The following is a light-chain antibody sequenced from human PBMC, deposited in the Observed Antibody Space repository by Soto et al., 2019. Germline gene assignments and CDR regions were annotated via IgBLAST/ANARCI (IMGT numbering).Light chain of an antibody. CDR1: QSISTY. J-gene: IGKJ1*01. CDR2: GAY. V-gene: IGKV1-39*01. Sequence: DIQMTQSPSSLSASLGDRVTVTCRASQSISTYLNWFQQRPGKAPKLLIYGAYTLQDGVPSRFSGSGSETEFTHTISSLQPEDFATYYSQQSFGAPRTFGQGPRVDIK. CDR3: QQSFGAPRT.